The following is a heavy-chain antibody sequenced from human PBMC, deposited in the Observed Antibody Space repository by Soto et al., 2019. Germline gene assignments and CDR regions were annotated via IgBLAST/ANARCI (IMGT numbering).Heavy chain of an antibody. CDR3: ARSGVYSGYDGYYYGMDV. CDR2: IYYSGST. D-gene: IGHD5-12*01. V-gene: IGHV4-30-4*01. J-gene: IGHJ6*02. Sequence: KPSETLSLTCTVSGGSISSGDYYWSWIRQPPGKGLEWIGYIYYSGSTYYNPSLKSRVTISVDTSKNQFSLKLSSVTAADTAVYYCARSGVYSGYDGYYYGMDVWGQGTTVTVSS. CDR1: GGSISSGDYY.